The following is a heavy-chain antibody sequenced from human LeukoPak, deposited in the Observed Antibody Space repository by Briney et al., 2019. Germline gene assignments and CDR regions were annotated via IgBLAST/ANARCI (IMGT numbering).Heavy chain of an antibody. Sequence: GGPLGLSCAASGFTFSSYGMSWVRQAPGKGLEWVSAISGSGGSTYYADSVKGRFTISRDNAKNSLYLQMNSLRAEDTAVYYCARGGVYSTSAVDYWGQGTLVTVSS. CDR2: ISGSGGST. CDR1: GFTFSSYG. D-gene: IGHD6-6*01. V-gene: IGHV3-23*01. CDR3: ARGGVYSTSAVDY. J-gene: IGHJ4*02.